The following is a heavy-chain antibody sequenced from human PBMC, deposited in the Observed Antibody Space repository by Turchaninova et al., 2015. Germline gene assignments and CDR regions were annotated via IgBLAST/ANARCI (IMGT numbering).Heavy chain of an antibody. D-gene: IGHD6-13*01. Sequence: EXXXVESGGGXXXPGXXLRPSXTASXXHVXGKYLSWVRQAPGTGLGWVSVIHSGGSTYYSDSVKGRFTSSRDNSKNTLYLQMNSLRAEDTAVYYCARGVPPGYTSSWTTGPRMDVWGQGTTVTVSS. V-gene: IGHV3-53*01. CDR2: IHSGGST. CDR1: XXHVXGKY. J-gene: IGHJ6*02. CDR3: ARGVPPGYTSSWTTGPRMDV.